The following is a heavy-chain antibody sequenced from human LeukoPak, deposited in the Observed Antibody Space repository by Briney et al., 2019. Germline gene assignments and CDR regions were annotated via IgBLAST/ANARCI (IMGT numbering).Heavy chain of an antibody. Sequence: SETLSLTCTVSGGSISSYYWSWIRQSPGKGLEWIGYIYYSGSTNFNPSLKSRVTISVDTSKNQFSLKLRSVTAADTAVYYCARLYGNYQNYFDYWGQGTLVTVSS. D-gene: IGHD1-7*01. CDR2: IYYSGST. V-gene: IGHV4-59*12. CDR1: GGSISSYY. CDR3: ARLYGNYQNYFDY. J-gene: IGHJ4*02.